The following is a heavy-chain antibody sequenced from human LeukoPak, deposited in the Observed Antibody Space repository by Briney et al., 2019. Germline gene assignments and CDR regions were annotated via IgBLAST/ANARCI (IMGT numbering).Heavy chain of an antibody. CDR1: GYTLTELS. Sequence: GASVKVSCKVSGYTLTELSMHWVRQAPGKGLEWMGGFDPEDGETIYAQKFQGRVTMTEDTPTDTAYMELSSLRSEDTAVYYCATDREVDIVATIWKGPAQWGQGTLVTVSS. D-gene: IGHD5-12*01. V-gene: IGHV1-24*01. CDR3: ATDREVDIVATIWKGPAQ. J-gene: IGHJ4*02. CDR2: FDPEDGET.